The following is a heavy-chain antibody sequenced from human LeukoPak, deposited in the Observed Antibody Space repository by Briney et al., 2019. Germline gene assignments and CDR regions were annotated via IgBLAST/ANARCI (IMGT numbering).Heavy chain of an antibody. D-gene: IGHD3-3*01. CDR3: AREVMEWSIDY. CDR1: GGSISSGDYY. CDR2: IYYSGST. Sequence: DPSQTLSLTCTVSGGSISSGDYYWSWIRQPPGKGLEWIGYIYYSGSTYYNPSLKSRVTISVDTSKDQFSLKLSSVTAADTAVYYCAREVMEWSIDYWGQGTLVTVSS. J-gene: IGHJ4*02. V-gene: IGHV4-30-4*08.